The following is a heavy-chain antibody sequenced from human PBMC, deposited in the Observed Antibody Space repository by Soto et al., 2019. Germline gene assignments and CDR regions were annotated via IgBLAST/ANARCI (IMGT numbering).Heavy chain of an antibody. J-gene: IGHJ5*01. CDR2: VGTIGDI. D-gene: IGHD2-15*01. Sequence: GGSLRLSCAASGFIFRNYDMHWVRQVAGKGLEWVSAVGTIGDIYYAGSVKGRFTVSRENAKNSFYLQMDSLRDGDTAVYLCTRAPGGRTWFDFWGQGTLVTVSS. V-gene: IGHV3-13*01. CDR1: GFIFRNYD. CDR3: TRAPGGRTWFDF.